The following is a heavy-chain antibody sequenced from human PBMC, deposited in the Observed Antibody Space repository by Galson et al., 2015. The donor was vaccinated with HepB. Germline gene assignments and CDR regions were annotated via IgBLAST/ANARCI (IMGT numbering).Heavy chain of an antibody. V-gene: IGHV3-15*01. CDR1: GFTFSNAW. CDR2: IRSKTDGGTT. CDR3: TADKWEGGSYRLNN. J-gene: IGHJ4*02. D-gene: IGHD3-16*02. Sequence: SLRLSCAASGFTFSNAWTSWVRQAPGKGLEWVGRIRSKTDGGTTDYAAPVKGRFTISKDDSKNTLYLEMNSLKTEDTAVYYCTADKWEGGSYRLNNWGQGTLVTVSS.